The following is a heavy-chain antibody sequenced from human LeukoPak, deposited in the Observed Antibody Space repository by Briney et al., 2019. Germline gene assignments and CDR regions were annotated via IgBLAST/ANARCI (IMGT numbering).Heavy chain of an antibody. CDR2: ISGSGGST. Sequence: ETLSLTCAVSGYFISSGYHWGWIRQPPGKGLEWVSAISGSGGSTYYADSVKGRFTISRDNSKNTLYLQMNSLRAEGTAVYYCAKFFRYRIAASDYFDYWGQGTLVTVSS. J-gene: IGHJ4*02. D-gene: IGHD6-6*01. V-gene: IGHV3-23*01. CDR3: AKFFRYRIAASDYFDY. CDR1: GYFISSGYH.